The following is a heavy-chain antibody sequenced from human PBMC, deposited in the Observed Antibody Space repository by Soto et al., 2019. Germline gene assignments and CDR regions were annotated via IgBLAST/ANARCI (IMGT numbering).Heavy chain of an antibody. Sequence: SETLSFTCTVSGGSIRTYYWNWIRQPPGKGLEWIGYMYYGGSTNYNPSLKSRVTVSGDTSKNDFSLKLTSVTAADTAVYYCARSTGYGDSYFDYWGRGTLVTVSS. D-gene: IGHD4-17*01. V-gene: IGHV4-59*01. CDR1: GGSIRTYY. CDR3: ARSTGYGDSYFDY. J-gene: IGHJ4*02. CDR2: MYYGGST.